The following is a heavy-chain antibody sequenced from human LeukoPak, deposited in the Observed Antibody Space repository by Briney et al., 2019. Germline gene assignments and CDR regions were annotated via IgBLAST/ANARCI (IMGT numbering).Heavy chain of an antibody. CDR2: IYYSGST. J-gene: IGHJ5*02. D-gene: IGHD3-16*02. CDR3: ARGRLRYTFGGVIALRWFDP. V-gene: IGHV4-39*06. CDR1: GGSISSSSYY. Sequence: SETLSLTCTVSGGSISSSSYYWGWIRQPPGKGLEWIGSIYYSGSTYYNPSLKSRVTISVDTSKNQFPLKLSSVTAADTAVYYCARGRLRYTFGGVIALRWFDPWGQGTLVTVSS.